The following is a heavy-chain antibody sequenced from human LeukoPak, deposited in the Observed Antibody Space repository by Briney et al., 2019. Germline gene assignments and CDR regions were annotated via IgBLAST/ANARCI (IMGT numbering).Heavy chain of an antibody. CDR1: GYSFITYP. CDR2: IIPIFGTA. J-gene: IGHJ4*02. Sequence: WASVKVSCKASGYSFITYPMNWVRQAPGQGLEWMGGIIPIFGTANYAQKFQGRVTITADESTSTAYMELSSLRSDDTAVYYCARSGPHTYEIPNYWGQGTLVTVSS. V-gene: IGHV1-69*13. D-gene: IGHD2-8*01. CDR3: ARSGPHTYEIPNY.